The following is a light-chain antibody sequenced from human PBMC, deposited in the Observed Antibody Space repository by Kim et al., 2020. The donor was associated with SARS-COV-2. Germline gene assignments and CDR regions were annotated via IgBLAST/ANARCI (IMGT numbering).Light chain of an antibody. Sequence: SYELTQPPSVSVSPGQTASITCSGDKLGEKYASWYQQKPGQSPVLVIYQDDKRPSRIPERFSGSNSGNTATLTISGTQAVDEADYYCQTWDRSVVFGGGTKLTVL. CDR2: QDD. V-gene: IGLV3-1*01. CDR1: KLGEKY. J-gene: IGLJ2*01. CDR3: QTWDRSVV.